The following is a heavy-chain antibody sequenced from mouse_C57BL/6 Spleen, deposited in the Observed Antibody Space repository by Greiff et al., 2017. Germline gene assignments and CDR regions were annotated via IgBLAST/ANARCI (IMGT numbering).Heavy chain of an antibody. J-gene: IGHJ3*01. CDR1: GYTFTDYY. D-gene: IGHD2-5*01. CDR3: AREAYSNPWFAY. Sequence: VQLQQSGPELVKPGASVKISCKASGYTFTDYYMNWVKQSHGKSLEWIGDINPNNGGTSYNQKFKGKATLTVDKSSSTAYMELRSLTSEDSAVYYCAREAYSNPWFAYWGQGTLVTVSA. CDR2: INPNNGGT. V-gene: IGHV1-26*01.